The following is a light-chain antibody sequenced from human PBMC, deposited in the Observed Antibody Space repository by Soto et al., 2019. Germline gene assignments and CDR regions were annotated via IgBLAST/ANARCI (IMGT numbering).Light chain of an antibody. Sequence: EIVLTQSPGTLSLSPGERATLSCRASQSVSSSYLAWYQQKPGQAPRLLIYGASSRPTGIPDRFSGSGSGTDFTLTISRLEPEDFAVYYCQQDGSSPVTFGPGTKVDIK. J-gene: IGKJ3*01. CDR2: GAS. V-gene: IGKV3-20*01. CDR3: QQDGSSPVT. CDR1: QSVSSSY.